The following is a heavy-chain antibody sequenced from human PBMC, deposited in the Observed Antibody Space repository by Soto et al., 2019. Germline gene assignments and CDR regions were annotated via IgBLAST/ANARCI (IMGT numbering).Heavy chain of an antibody. CDR3: ARHSIAGDYRSWFDP. Sequence: PGESLKISCNGSGYSFTSYWIGWVRQMPGKGLEWMGIIYPGDSYTRYSPSFQGQVTISADKSISTAYLQWSSLKASDTAMYYCARHSIAGDYRSWFDPWGQGTLFTVPQ. J-gene: IGHJ5*02. V-gene: IGHV5-51*01. CDR2: IYPGDSYT. D-gene: IGHD4-17*01. CDR1: GYSFTSYW.